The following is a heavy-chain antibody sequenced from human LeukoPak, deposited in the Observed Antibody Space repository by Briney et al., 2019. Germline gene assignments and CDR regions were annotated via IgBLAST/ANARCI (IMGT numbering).Heavy chain of an antibody. Sequence: SVKVSCKASGGTFTSYAISWVRQAPGQGLEWMGGIIPIFGTANYAQKFQGRVTITADESTSTAYMELSSLRSEDTAVYYCARDSEPYSSSWYAAVWGQGTLVTVSS. D-gene: IGHD6-13*01. CDR1: GGTFTSYA. CDR3: ARDSEPYSSSWYAAV. V-gene: IGHV1-69*01. CDR2: IIPIFGTA. J-gene: IGHJ4*02.